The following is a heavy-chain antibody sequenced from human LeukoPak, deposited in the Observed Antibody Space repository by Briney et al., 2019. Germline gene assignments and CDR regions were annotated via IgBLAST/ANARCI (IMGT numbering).Heavy chain of an antibody. CDR2: IYYSGST. CDR3: ARDRVRGNANPYFDY. D-gene: IGHD1-1*01. Sequence: SETLSLTCTVSGGSVSSGSYYWSWIRQPPGKGLEWIGYIYYSGSTNYNPSLKSRVTISVDTSKNQFSLKLSSVTAADTAVYYCARDRVRGNANPYFDYWGQGTLVTVSS. V-gene: IGHV4-61*01. CDR1: GGSVSSGSYY. J-gene: IGHJ4*02.